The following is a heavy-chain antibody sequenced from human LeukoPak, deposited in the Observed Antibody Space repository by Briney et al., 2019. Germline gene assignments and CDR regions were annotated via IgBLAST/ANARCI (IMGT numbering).Heavy chain of an antibody. CDR1: GGSISSGSYY. J-gene: IGHJ6*03. CDR2: IYYSGST. CDR3: ARVSYYDTSGYIDYYYYYMDV. Sequence: PSETLSLTCTVSGGSISSGSYYWSWIRQPPGKGLEWIGYIYYSGSTNYNPSLKSRVTISIDTSKNQFSLRLSSVTAADTALYYCARVSYYDTSGYIDYYYYYMDVWGKGTTVTVSS. V-gene: IGHV4-61*01. D-gene: IGHD3-22*01.